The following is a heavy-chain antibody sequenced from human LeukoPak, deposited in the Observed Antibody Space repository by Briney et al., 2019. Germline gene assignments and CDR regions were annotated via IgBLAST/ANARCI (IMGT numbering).Heavy chain of an antibody. D-gene: IGHD1-7*01. CDR2: ISGGSDYT. CDR1: GFTFSDYY. J-gene: IGHJ4*02. CDR3: ARGGITASTRSD. Sequence: GGSLRLSCAASGFTFSDYYMSWIRQAPGKGLEWVPYISGGSDYTNYADSVKGRFIISRDNAKNSAYLQMNTLRAEDTAVYYCARGGITASTRSDWGQGTLVTVSS. V-gene: IGHV3-11*06.